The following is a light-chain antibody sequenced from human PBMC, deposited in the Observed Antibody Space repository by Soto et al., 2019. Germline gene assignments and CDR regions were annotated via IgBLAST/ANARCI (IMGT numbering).Light chain of an antibody. V-gene: IGKV3-11*01. J-gene: IGKJ1*01. Sequence: IVLTQSPVTLSLSPGERATLSCRASQNISSYLIWYQQKPGQAPRLLMYDVSNRATGIPARFSGSGSGTDFTLTISSLGPEDLAVYYCQQRSNWPRTFGQGTKVEIK. CDR3: QQRSNWPRT. CDR1: QNISSY. CDR2: DVS.